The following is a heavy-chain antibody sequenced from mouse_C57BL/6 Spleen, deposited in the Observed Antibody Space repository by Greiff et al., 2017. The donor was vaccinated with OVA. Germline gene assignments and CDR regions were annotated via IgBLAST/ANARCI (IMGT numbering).Heavy chain of an antibody. J-gene: IGHJ4*01. V-gene: IGHV1-39*01. CDR1: GYSFTDYN. Sequence: VQLKESGPELVKPGASVKISCKASGYSFTDYNMNWVKQSNGKSLEWIGVINPNYGTTSYNQKFKGKATLTVDQSSSTAYMQLNSLTSEDSAVYYCASHYGYVYYAMDYWGQGTSVTVSS. D-gene: IGHD2-2*01. CDR2: INPNYGTT. CDR3: ASHYGYVYYAMDY.